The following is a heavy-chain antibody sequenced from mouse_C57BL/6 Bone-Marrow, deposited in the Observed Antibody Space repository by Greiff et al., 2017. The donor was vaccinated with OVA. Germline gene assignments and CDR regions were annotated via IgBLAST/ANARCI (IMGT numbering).Heavy chain of an antibody. D-gene: IGHD1-1*01. V-gene: IGHV1-55*01. J-gene: IGHJ3*01. CDR2: IYPGSGST. Sequence: QVHVKQPGAELVKPGASVKMSCKASGYTFTSYWITWVKQRPGQGLEWIGDIYPGSGSTNYNEKFKSKATLTVDTSSSTAYMQLSSLTSEDSAVYYCAREGGSSYRLFAYWGQGTLVTVSA. CDR1: GYTFTSYW. CDR3: AREGGSSYRLFAY.